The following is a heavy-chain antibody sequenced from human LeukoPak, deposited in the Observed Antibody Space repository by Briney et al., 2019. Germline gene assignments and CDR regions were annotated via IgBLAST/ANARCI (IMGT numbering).Heavy chain of an antibody. V-gene: IGHV3-23*01. D-gene: IGHD1-26*01. CDR2: ISGSGGST. Sequence: GGSLRLSCAASGFDFSTYAMSWVRQAPGKGLEWVSGISGSGGSTYYADSVKGRFTISRDNSKNTLYLQMNSLRAEDTAVYYCAKKYSTGLDPWGQGTLVTVSS. J-gene: IGHJ5*02. CDR1: GFDFSTYA. CDR3: AKKYSTGLDP.